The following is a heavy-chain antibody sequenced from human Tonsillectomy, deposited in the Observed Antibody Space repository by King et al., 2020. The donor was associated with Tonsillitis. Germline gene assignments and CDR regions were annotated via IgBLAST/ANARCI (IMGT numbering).Heavy chain of an antibody. CDR2: IKQDGSEK. Sequence: VQLVESGGGLVQPGGSLRLSCAASGFTFSSYWMSWVRQAPGKGLEWVANIKQDGSEKYYVDSVKGRFTISRDNAKNSLYLQMNSLRAEDTAVYYCAREPMTYSSSSYDAFDIWGQGTMVTVSS. CDR1: GFTFSSYW. J-gene: IGHJ3*02. D-gene: IGHD6-6*01. CDR3: AREPMTYSSSSYDAFDI. V-gene: IGHV3-7*04.